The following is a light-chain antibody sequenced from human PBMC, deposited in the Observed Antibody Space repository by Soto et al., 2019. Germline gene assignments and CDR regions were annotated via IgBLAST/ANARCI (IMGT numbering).Light chain of an antibody. CDR1: SNDVGGYNY. CDR3: CSYAGTYTFVV. CDR2: DVS. Sequence: QSALTQPRSVSGSPGQSVTISCTGTSNDVGGYNYVSWYQQNPGKAPKLMIYDVSKRPSGVPDRFSGSKSDNTASLTISGLQAEDEADYYCCSYAGTYTFVVFGGGTQL. V-gene: IGLV2-11*01. J-gene: IGLJ2*01.